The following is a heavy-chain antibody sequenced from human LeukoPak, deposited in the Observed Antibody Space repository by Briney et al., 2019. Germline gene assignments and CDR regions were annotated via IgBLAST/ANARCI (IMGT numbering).Heavy chain of an antibody. V-gene: IGHV3-15*01. CDR3: TLIQGWGSGSYYRDF. D-gene: IGHD3-10*01. CDR1: RLSNINDW. Sequence: GGSLRLSCAASRLSNINDWMSWVRQAPGKGVEGVARDKRKSAGETTDYAAPVKGRFTISRDDSKHTLYPQMNSLKTEDTAVYYCTLIQGWGSGSYYRDFWGRGTLVTVSS. J-gene: IGHJ4*02. CDR2: DKRKSAGETT.